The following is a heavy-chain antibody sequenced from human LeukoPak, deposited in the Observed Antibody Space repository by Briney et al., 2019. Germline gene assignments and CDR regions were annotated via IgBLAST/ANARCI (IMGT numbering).Heavy chain of an antibody. V-gene: IGHV3-7*03. CDR3: AKGTLGYYDFWSGYYTPSNYYYYGMDV. D-gene: IGHD3-3*01. CDR2: IKQDGSEK. Sequence: GGSLRLSCAASGFTFSSYWMSWVRQAPGKGLEWVANIKQDGSEKYYVDSVKGRFTISRDNAKNSLYLQMNSLRAEDTAVYYCAKGTLGYYDFWSGYYTPSNYYYYGMDVWGQGTTVTVSS. CDR1: GFTFSSYW. J-gene: IGHJ6*02.